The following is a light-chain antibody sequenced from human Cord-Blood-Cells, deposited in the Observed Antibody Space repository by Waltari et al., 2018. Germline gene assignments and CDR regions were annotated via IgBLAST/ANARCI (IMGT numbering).Light chain of an antibody. V-gene: IGLV2-8*01. J-gene: IGLJ3*02. CDR2: EVS. Sequence: QSALTQPPSAFGSPGQSVTISCTGTSSDVGGYKYVSWYQQHPGKAPKLIVHEVSKRPSGVPDRFSGSKSGNTASVTVSGLQSEDEADYYCSSYAGSNNWVFGGGTKLTVL. CDR1: SSDVGGYKY. CDR3: SSYAGSNNWV.